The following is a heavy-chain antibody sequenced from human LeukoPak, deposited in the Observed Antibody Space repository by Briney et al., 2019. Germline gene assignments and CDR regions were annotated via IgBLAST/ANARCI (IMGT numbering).Heavy chain of an antibody. D-gene: IGHD1-1*01. V-gene: IGHV1-46*04. J-gene: IGHJ4*02. CDR1: VDTFTKYY. Sequence: ASVKVSCKTSVDTFTKYYMNWVRQAPGQGLEWMGIINPTGGSATYAKGLEGGIAVTSDTPTNTVYMELIGLKSEDTAMYYCTTSLGYFYRFDSWGQGTLVTVSS. CDR3: TTSLGYFYRFDS. CDR2: INPTGGSA.